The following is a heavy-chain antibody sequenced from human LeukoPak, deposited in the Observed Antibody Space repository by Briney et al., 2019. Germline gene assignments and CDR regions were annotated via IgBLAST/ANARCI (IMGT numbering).Heavy chain of an antibody. CDR3: ARPLGDSGSLPDY. V-gene: IGHV3-30*04. Sequence: GGSLRLSCAASGFTFSSYAMHWVRQAPGKGLEWVAVISYDGSNKYYADSVKGRFTISRDNSKNTLYLQMNSLRAEDTAVYYCARPLGDSGSLPDYWGQGTLVTASS. CDR1: GFTFSSYA. D-gene: IGHD1-26*01. CDR2: ISYDGSNK. J-gene: IGHJ4*02.